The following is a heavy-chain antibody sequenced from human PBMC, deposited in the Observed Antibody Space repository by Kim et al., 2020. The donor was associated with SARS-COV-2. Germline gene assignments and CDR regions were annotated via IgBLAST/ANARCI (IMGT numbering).Heavy chain of an antibody. V-gene: IGHV3-48*03. D-gene: IGHD6-13*01. CDR1: GFTFSSYE. CDR2: ISNSGSTI. J-gene: IGHJ6*02. CDR3: ARDRFASHLAAAGLDYYDYGMDV. Sequence: GGSLRLSCAASGFTFSSYEMNWVRQAPGKGLEWVSFISNSGSTIYYADSVKGRFTISRDNSKNSLYLQMNSLRAEDTAVYYCARDRFASHLAAAGLDYYDYGMDVCGQGTTVTVS.